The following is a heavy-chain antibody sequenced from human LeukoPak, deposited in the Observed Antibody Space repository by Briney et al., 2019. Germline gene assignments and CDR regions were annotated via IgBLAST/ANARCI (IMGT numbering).Heavy chain of an antibody. CDR3: AKLGFDCSGSHSLVDY. D-gene: IGHD3-9*01. Sequence: SGGSLRLSCAASGFTFSSYGMHWVRQAPGKGLEWVGFVSYDGSKKFYADFVKGRFSISRDNSKNTLYVQMNSLGVEDTALYYCAKLGFDCSGSHSLVDYWGQGTPVTVSS. CDR2: VSYDGSKK. J-gene: IGHJ4*02. V-gene: IGHV3-30*18. CDR1: GFTFSSYG.